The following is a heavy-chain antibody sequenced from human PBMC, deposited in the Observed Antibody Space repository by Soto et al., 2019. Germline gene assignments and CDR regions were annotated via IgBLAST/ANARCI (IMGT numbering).Heavy chain of an antibody. J-gene: IGHJ5*02. CDR2: IIPIFGTA. CDR3: ARGNYDILTGRESNWFDP. D-gene: IGHD3-9*01. V-gene: IGHV1-69*13. CDR1: GATFSSYA. Sequence: SVKVSCKASGATFSSYAISWVRQAPGQGLEWMGGIIPIFGTANYAQKFQGRVTITADESTSTAYMELSSLRSEDTAVYYCARGNYDILTGRESNWFDPWGQGTLVTVSS.